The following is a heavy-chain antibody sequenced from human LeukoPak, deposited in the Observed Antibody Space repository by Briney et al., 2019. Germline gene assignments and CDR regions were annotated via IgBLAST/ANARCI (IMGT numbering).Heavy chain of an antibody. V-gene: IGHV3-23*01. CDR3: AIPLAAAAGDY. D-gene: IGHD6-13*01. CDR2: ISGSGGST. J-gene: IGHJ4*02. Sequence: GGTLRLSCAASGFTFSSYGMSWVRQAPGKGLEWVSAISGSGGSTYYADSVKGRFTISRDNSKNTLYLQMNSLRAEDTAVYYCAIPLAAAAGDYWGQGTLVTVSS. CDR1: GFTFSSYG.